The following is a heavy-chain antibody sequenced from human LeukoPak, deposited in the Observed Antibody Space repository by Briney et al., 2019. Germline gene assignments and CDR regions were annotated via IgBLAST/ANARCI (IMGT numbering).Heavy chain of an antibody. CDR1: GYTFTGYY. Sequence: ASVKVSCKASGYTFTGYYMHWVRQAPGQGLEWMGWINPNSGGTNYAQKFQGRVTITRNTSISTAYMELSSLRSEDTAVYYCARGRGSVLRYFDWLLSGAFDIWGQGTMVTVSS. V-gene: IGHV1-2*02. J-gene: IGHJ3*02. D-gene: IGHD3-9*01. CDR3: ARGRGSVLRYFDWLLSGAFDI. CDR2: INPNSGGT.